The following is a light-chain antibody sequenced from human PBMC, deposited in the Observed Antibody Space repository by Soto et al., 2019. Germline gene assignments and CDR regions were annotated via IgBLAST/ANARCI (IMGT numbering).Light chain of an antibody. CDR2: DVS. J-gene: IGLJ1*01. V-gene: IGLV2-14*01. CDR1: SSDVGGYKY. CDR3: SSYTSSSTLLYV. Sequence: QSALTQPPSASGSPGQSVTISCTGTSSDVGGYKYVSWYQQHPGKAPKLMIYDVSNRPSGVSNRFSGSKSGNTASLTISGLQAEDEADYYCSSYTSSSTLLYVFGTGTKVTVL.